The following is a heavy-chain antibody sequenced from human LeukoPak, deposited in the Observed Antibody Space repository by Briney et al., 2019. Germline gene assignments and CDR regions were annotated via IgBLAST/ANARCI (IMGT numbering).Heavy chain of an antibody. D-gene: IGHD2-15*01. CDR2: ISYDGSNK. CDR3: ARANSLVVVVAATVDY. J-gene: IGHJ4*02. Sequence: GGSLRLSCAASGFTFSSYAMHWVRQAPVKGLEWVAVISYDGSNKYYADSVKGRFTISRDNSKNTLYLQMNSLRAEDTAVYYCARANSLVVVVAATVDYWGQGTLVTVSS. CDR1: GFTFSSYA. V-gene: IGHV3-30-3*01.